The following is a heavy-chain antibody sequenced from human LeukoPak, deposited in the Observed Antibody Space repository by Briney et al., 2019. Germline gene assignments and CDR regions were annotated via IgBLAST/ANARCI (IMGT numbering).Heavy chain of an antibody. V-gene: IGHV4-39*07. J-gene: IGHJ5*02. Sequence: SETLSLTCTVYGGSISSSSYYWDWIRQPPGKGLEWIGTIYYTGRTYYNPSLKSRVAISVDTSKNQFSLNLSSVTAADTAIYYCARDSHEYCGGGSCYSGGSFDPWGQGTLVTVSS. D-gene: IGHD2-15*01. CDR1: GGSISSSSYY. CDR2: IYYTGRT. CDR3: ARDSHEYCGGGSCYSGGSFDP.